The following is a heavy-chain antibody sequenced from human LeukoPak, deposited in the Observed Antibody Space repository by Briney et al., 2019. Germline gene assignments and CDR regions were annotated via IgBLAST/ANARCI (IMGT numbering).Heavy chain of an antibody. D-gene: IGHD3-22*01. CDR3: ARGMMIVVATREDDAFDI. CDR2: ISAYNGNT. Sequence: GASVKVSCKASGYTFTSYGISWVRQAPGQGLEWMGWISAYNGNTNYARKLQGRVTMTTDTSTSTAYMELRSLRSDDTAVYYCARGMMIVVATREDDAFDIWGQGTMVTASS. CDR1: GYTFTSYG. J-gene: IGHJ3*02. V-gene: IGHV1-18*01.